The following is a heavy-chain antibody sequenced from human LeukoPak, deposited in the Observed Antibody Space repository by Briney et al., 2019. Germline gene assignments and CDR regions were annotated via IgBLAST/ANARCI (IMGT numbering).Heavy chain of an antibody. CDR2: INHSGST. Sequence: SETLSLTRAVYGGSFSGYYWSWIRQPPGKGLEWIGEINHSGSTNYNPSLKSRVTISVDTSKNQFSLKLSSVTAADTAVYYCARMSTNHYDILTGYYIDTGVGTFDYWGQGTLVTVSS. CDR3: ARMSTNHYDILTGYYIDTGVGTFDY. D-gene: IGHD3-9*01. V-gene: IGHV4-34*01. J-gene: IGHJ4*02. CDR1: GGSFSGYY.